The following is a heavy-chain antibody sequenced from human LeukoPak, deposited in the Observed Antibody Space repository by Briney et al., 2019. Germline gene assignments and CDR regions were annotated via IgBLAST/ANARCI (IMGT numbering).Heavy chain of an antibody. J-gene: IGHJ2*01. Sequence: SETLSLTCTVSGGSISSYYWSWIRQPPGMGLEWIGYIYYSGSTNYNPSLKSRVTMSVDTSKNQFSLKLSSVTAADTAVYYCARDSGYTYGYAYWYFDLWGRGTLVTVSS. D-gene: IGHD5-18*01. CDR3: ARDSGYTYGYAYWYFDL. CDR1: GGSISSYY. CDR2: IYYSGST. V-gene: IGHV4-59*01.